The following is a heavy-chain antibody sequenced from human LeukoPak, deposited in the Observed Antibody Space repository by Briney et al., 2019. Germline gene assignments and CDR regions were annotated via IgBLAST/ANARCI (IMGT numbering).Heavy chain of an antibody. CDR1: GFTFSNYA. D-gene: IGHD3-16*01. V-gene: IGHV3-7*01. CDR2: IKQDGSEK. J-gene: IGHJ6*03. CDR3: ARRSVSPDYVWGSFKRYYYYMDV. Sequence: TGGSLRLSCAASGFTFSNYAMTWVRQAPGKGLEWVANIKQDGSEKYYVDSVKGRFTISRDNAKNSLYLQMNSLRAEDTAVYYCARRSVSPDYVWGSFKRYYYYMDVWGKGTTVTISS.